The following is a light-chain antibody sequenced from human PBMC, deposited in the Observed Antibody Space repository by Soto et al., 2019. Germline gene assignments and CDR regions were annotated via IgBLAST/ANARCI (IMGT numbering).Light chain of an antibody. CDR2: KVS. CDR3: ASYAGSDNVI. J-gene: IGLJ2*01. Sequence: QSALTQPPSASGSPGQSVTISCTGTSSDIGGFNFVSWYQQHPGKAPKLMIYKVSKRPSGVPDRFSGSKSANTASLTVSGLQTEDEADYYCASYAGSDNVIFGGGTKLTVL. CDR1: SSDIGGFNF. V-gene: IGLV2-8*01.